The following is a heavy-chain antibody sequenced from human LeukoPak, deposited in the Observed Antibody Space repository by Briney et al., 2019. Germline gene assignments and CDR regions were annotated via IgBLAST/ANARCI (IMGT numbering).Heavy chain of an antibody. Sequence: PSQTLSLTCTVSGGSISSGDYYRSWIRQPAGKGLEWIGRIYTTGSTNYNPSLKSRVTISVDTSKNQFSLKLSSVTAADTAVYYCAAHSNYVDYWGQGTLVTVSS. J-gene: IGHJ4*02. CDR3: AAHSNYVDY. CDR2: IYTTGST. V-gene: IGHV4-61*02. D-gene: IGHD4-11*01. CDR1: GGSISSGDYY.